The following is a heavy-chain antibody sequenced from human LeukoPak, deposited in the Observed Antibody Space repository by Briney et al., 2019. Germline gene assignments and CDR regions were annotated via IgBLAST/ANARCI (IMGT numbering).Heavy chain of an antibody. D-gene: IGHD3-9*01. CDR2: IIPIFGTA. V-gene: IGHV1-69*06. Sequence: GSSVKVSCKASGGTFSSYAISWVRQAPGQGLDWMGGIIPIFGTANYAQKFQGRVTITADKSTSTAYMELSSLRSEDTAVYYCARSSGILTGYPFDYWGQGTLVTVSS. CDR1: GGTFSSYA. J-gene: IGHJ4*02. CDR3: ARSSGILTGYPFDY.